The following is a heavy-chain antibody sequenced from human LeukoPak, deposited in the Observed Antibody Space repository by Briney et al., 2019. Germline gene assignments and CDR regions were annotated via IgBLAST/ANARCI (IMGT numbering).Heavy chain of an antibody. CDR2: IIPILGIA. D-gene: IGHD3-22*01. Sequence: ASVKVSCKASGGTFSSYAISWVRQAPGQGPEWMGRIIPILGIANDAQKFQGRVTITADKSTSTAYMELSSLRSEDTAVYYCARDRARYDSSGYYCNAFDSWGQGAMVSVCS. CDR3: ARDRARYDSSGYYCNAFDS. V-gene: IGHV1-69*04. CDR1: GGTFSSYA. J-gene: IGHJ3*02.